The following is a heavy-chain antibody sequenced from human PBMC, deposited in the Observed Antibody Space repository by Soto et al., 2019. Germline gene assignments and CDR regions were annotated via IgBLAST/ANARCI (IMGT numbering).Heavy chain of an antibody. D-gene: IGHD3-10*01. J-gene: IGHJ4*02. V-gene: IGHV4-39*01. Sequence: QLQLQESGPGLVKPSETLSLTCTVSGGSISSSSYYWGWIRQPPGKGLEWIGSIYYSGSTYYNPSLKSRVTISVDTSKNQFSLKLSSVTAADTAVYYCARRPVLLWFGESQLDGDYWGQGTLVTVSS. CDR3: ARRPVLLWFGESQLDGDY. CDR1: GGSISSSSYY. CDR2: IYYSGST.